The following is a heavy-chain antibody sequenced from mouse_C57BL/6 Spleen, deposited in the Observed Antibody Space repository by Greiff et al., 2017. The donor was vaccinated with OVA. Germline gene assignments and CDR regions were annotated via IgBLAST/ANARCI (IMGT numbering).Heavy chain of an antibody. CDR2: INPSNGGT. J-gene: IGHJ4*01. CDR3: AREGGLRRRDYYAMDY. V-gene: IGHV1-53*01. D-gene: IGHD2-4*01. CDR1: GYTFTSYW. Sequence: QVQLQQSGTELVKPGASVKLSCKASGYTFTSYWMHWVKQRPGQGLEWIGNINPSNGGTNYNEKFKSKATLTVDKSSSTAYMQLSSLTSEDSAVYYCAREGGLRRRDYYAMDYWGQGTSVTVSS.